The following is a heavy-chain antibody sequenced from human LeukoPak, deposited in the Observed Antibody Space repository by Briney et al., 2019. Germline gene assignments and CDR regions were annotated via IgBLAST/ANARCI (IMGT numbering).Heavy chain of an antibody. Sequence: SVKVSCKASGGTFSSYAISWVRQAPGQGLEWMGRIIPILGIANYVQKFQGRVTITADRSTSTAYMELSSLRSEDTAVYYCASGRGRLTYYYYYGMDVWGQGTTVTVSS. V-gene: IGHV1-69*04. CDR2: IIPILGIA. D-gene: IGHD4/OR15-4a*01. J-gene: IGHJ6*02. CDR3: ASGRGRLTYYYYYGMDV. CDR1: GGTFSSYA.